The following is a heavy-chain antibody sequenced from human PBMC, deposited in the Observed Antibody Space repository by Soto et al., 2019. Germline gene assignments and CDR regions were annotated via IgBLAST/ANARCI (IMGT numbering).Heavy chain of an antibody. J-gene: IGHJ4*02. CDR3: ARSSRKYCSSTSCYYFDY. V-gene: IGHV5-51*01. CDR1: GYSFTSYW. Sequence: GESLKISCKGSGYSFTSYWIGWVRQMPGKGLEWMGLIYPGDSDTRYSPSFQGQVTISADKSISTAYLQWSSLKASDTDMYDCARSSRKYCSSTSCYYFDYWGQGTLVTVSS. D-gene: IGHD2-2*01. CDR2: IYPGDSDT.